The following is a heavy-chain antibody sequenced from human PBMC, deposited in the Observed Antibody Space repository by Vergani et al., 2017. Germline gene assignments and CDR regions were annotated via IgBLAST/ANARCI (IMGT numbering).Heavy chain of an antibody. Sequence: QLQLQESGPGLLKPSETLSLTCSVSGTSISGSSDYWGWIRQPPGKGLEWIGSIFYTGTSYYNPPLESRATNSVDTSKNQFSLKLKSVTAADTAVYYCARQFWGGGGYRFDHWGQRALVTVSS. CDR1: GTSISGSSDY. D-gene: IGHD3-16*01. CDR3: ARQFWGGGGYRFDH. V-gene: IGHV4-39*01. J-gene: IGHJ4*02. CDR2: IFYTGTS.